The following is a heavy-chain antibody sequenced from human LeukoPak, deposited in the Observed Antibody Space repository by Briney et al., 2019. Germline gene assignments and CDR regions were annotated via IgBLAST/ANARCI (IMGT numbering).Heavy chain of an antibody. Sequence: GGSLRLSCVASGFTFSSYAMSWVRQAPGKGLEWVSAISGSGGNTYYADSVKGRFTVSRDNSKNTLYLQMNSLRAEDTAVYYCANAYNGVLGSFDYWGQGTLVTVPS. CDR2: ISGSGGNT. J-gene: IGHJ4*02. V-gene: IGHV3-23*01. D-gene: IGHD2-8*01. CDR3: ANAYNGVLGSFDY. CDR1: GFTFSSYA.